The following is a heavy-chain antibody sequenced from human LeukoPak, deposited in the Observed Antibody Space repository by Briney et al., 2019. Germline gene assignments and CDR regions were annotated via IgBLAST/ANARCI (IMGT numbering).Heavy chain of an antibody. V-gene: IGHV1-69*06. Sequence: GASVKVSCKASGYTFTGYYMHWVRQAPGQGLEWMGGIIPIFGTANYAQKFQGRVTITADKSTSTAYMELSSLRSEDTAVYYCARAPTGGIVATDYYYYMDVWGKGTTVTVSS. J-gene: IGHJ6*03. CDR2: IIPIFGTA. D-gene: IGHD5-12*01. CDR3: ARAPTGGIVATDYYYYMDV. CDR1: GYTFTGYY.